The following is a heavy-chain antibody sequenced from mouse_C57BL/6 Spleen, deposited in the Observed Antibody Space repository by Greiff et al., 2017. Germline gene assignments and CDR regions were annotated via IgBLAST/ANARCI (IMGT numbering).Heavy chain of an antibody. CDR1: GYTFTDYE. Sequence: VQLQQSGAELVRPGASVTLSCKASGYTFTDYEMHWVKQTPVHGLEWIGAIDPETGGTAYKQKFKGKAILTADKSSSTAYMELRSLTSEDSAVYYCTSRRYSYDDGFAYWGQGTLVTVSA. J-gene: IGHJ3*01. CDR2: IDPETGGT. CDR3: TSRRYSYDDGFAY. D-gene: IGHD2-12*01. V-gene: IGHV1-15*01.